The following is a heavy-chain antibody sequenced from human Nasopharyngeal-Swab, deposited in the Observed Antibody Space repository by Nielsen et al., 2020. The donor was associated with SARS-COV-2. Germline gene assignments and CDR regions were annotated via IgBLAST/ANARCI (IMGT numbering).Heavy chain of an antibody. D-gene: IGHD3-3*01. CDR3: ARALYDFWSGYYTENYGMDV. Sequence: ASVKVSCKASGYTFTSYGISWVRQAPGQGLEWMGWISAYNGNTNYAQKLQGRVTMTTDISTSTAYMELRSLRSDDTAVYYCARALYDFWSGYYTENYGMDVWGQGTTVTVSS. CDR2: ISAYNGNT. J-gene: IGHJ6*02. CDR1: GYTFTSYG. V-gene: IGHV1-18*01.